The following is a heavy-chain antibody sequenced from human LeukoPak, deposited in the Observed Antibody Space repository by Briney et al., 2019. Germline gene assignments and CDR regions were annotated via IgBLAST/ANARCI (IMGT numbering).Heavy chain of an antibody. CDR3: ARRYYYNLGSFPFDF. CDR2: IHNSGTT. CDR1: GGSFSGYF. Sequence: PSETLSLTCAVYGGSFSGYFWSWIRQSSGKGLEWIGEIHNSGTTNYNPSLNSRVTISEDTSKNQFYLNLSSVTAADTAVYYCARRYYYNLGSFPFDFWGQGTLVTVSS. D-gene: IGHD3-10*01. V-gene: IGHV4-34*01. J-gene: IGHJ4*02.